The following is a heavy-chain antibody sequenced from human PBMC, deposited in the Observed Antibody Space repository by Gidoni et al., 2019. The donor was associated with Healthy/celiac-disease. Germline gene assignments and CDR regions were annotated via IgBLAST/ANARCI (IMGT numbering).Heavy chain of an antibody. J-gene: IGHJ6*02. D-gene: IGHD6-19*01. CDR2: IYYSGCT. CDR1: GGSISSYY. CDR3: ARNLQYSSGWYQHYYYGMDV. Sequence: QVQLQESGPGLVKPSETLSLTCTVSGGSISSYYRSWIRQPPGKGLAWIGYIYYSGCTNYNPSLKSRVTISVDTSKNQFSLKLSSVTAADTAVYYCARNLQYSSGWYQHYYYGMDVWGQGTTVTVSS. V-gene: IGHV4-59*01.